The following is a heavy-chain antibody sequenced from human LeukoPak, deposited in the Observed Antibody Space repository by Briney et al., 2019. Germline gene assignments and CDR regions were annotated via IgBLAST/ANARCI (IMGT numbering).Heavy chain of an antibody. V-gene: IGHV4-59*01. D-gene: IGHD3-10*01. CDR1: GGSISSYY. J-gene: IGHJ3*02. CDR3: AREPSPIAPGIHALDI. Sequence: SETLSLTCTVSGGSISSYYWSWIRQPPGKGLEWIGYIYYSGSTNYNPSLKSRVTISVDTSKNQFSLKLSSVTAADTAVYYCAREPSPIAPGIHALDIWGQGTMVTVSS. CDR2: IYYSGST.